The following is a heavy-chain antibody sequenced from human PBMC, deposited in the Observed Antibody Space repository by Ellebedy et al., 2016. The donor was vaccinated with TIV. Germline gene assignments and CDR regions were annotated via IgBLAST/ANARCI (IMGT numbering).Heavy chain of an antibody. D-gene: IGHD3-22*01. J-gene: IGHJ4*02. CDR2: ISPNGGST. CDR1: GFIFSNYA. Sequence: GESLKISCAASGFIFSNYAMSWVRQAPGKGLEWVSTISPNGGSTNYAESVKGRFTVSRDNSKNTLYLQMNSLRAEDTAIYYCPRGSAYYNYWGQGTLVTVSS. V-gene: IGHV3-23*01. CDR3: PRGSAYYNY.